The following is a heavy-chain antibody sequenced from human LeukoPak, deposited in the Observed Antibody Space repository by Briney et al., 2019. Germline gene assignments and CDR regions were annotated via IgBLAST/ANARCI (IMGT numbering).Heavy chain of an antibody. V-gene: IGHV1-2*02. D-gene: IGHD4-17*01. Sequence: ASVKVSCKASGYTFTGYYMHWVRQAPGQGLEWRGWINPNSGGTNYAQKFQGRVPMTRDTSISTAYMELSRLRSDDTAVYYCTTDLTTVITRWYFDLWVRGTVVTVSS. CDR2: INPNSGGT. CDR3: TTDLTTVITRWYFDL. CDR1: GYTFTGYY. J-gene: IGHJ2*01.